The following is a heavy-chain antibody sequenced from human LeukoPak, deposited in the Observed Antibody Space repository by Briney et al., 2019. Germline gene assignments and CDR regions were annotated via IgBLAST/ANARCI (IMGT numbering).Heavy chain of an antibody. CDR2: IHIYRGNT. CDR1: GYSSTNYG. J-gene: IGHJ4*02. D-gene: IGHD3-10*01. V-gene: IGHV1-18*01. CDR3: AREEDYYYGSGSYANY. Sequence: GASVKVSCKASGYSSTNYGISWVRQAPGQGLEWMGWIHIYRGNTNYAQKFQGRVTMTTDTSTSTAYMELRSLRSDDTAVYYCAREEDYYYGSGSYANYWGQGTLVTVSS.